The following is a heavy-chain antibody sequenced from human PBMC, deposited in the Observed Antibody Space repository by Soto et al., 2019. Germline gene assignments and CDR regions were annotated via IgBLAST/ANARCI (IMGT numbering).Heavy chain of an antibody. CDR2: IIPIFGTA. CDR3: ARQALRWGYYYYGMDV. CDR1: GGTFSSYA. Sequence: QVQLVQSGAEVKKPGSSVKVSCKASGGTFSSYAISWVRQAPGQGLEWMGGIIPIFGTANYARKFQGRVTIAAEESASTAYMELSSLRSADTAVYYCARQALRWGYYYYGMDVWGQGTTVTVSS. D-gene: IGHD4-17*01. J-gene: IGHJ6*02. V-gene: IGHV1-69*12.